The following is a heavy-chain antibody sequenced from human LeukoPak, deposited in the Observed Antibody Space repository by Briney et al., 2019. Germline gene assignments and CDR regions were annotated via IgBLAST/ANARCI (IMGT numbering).Heavy chain of an antibody. D-gene: IGHD6-19*01. CDR2: IYYSGST. Sequence: PSETLSLTCTVSGGSVSSGSYYWSWIRQPPGKGLEWIGYIYYSGSTNYNPSLKSRVTISVDTSKNQFSLKLSSVTAADTAVYYCARTPRTRIAVAGTHYYGMDVWGQGTTATVSS. V-gene: IGHV4-61*01. CDR3: ARTPRTRIAVAGTHYYGMDV. CDR1: GGSVSSGSYY. J-gene: IGHJ6*02.